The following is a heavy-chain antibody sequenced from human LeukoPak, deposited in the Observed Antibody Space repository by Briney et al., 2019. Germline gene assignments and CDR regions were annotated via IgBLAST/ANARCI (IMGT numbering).Heavy chain of an antibody. CDR1: GSTFSSYS. CDR3: ARDAHYGSGSNDY. Sequence: PGGSLRLSCAASGSTFSSYSMNWVRQAPGKGLEWVSYYADSVKGRFTISRDNAKNSLYLQMNSLRAEDTAVYYCARDAHYGSGSNDYWGQGTLVTVSS. J-gene: IGHJ4*02. V-gene: IGHV3-21*01. D-gene: IGHD3-10*01.